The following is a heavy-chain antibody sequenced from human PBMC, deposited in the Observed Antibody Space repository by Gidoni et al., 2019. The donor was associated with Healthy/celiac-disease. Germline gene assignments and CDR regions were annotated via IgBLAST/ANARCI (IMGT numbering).Heavy chain of an antibody. CDR2: ISSSSSYI. Sequence: EVQLVESGGGLVKPGGSLRLSCAASGFTFSSYSMNWVRQAPGQGLEWVSSISSSSSYIYYADSVKGRFTISRDNAKNSLYLQMNSLRAEDTAVYYCARAGGIAVAGGFDYWGQGTLVTVSS. D-gene: IGHD6-19*01. CDR3: ARAGGIAVAGGFDY. CDR1: GFTFSSYS. V-gene: IGHV3-21*01. J-gene: IGHJ4*02.